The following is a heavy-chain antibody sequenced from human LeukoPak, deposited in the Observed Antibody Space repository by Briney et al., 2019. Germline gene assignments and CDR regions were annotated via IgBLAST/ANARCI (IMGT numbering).Heavy chain of an antibody. CDR3: ARDGGYCSGGSCQGFDP. D-gene: IGHD2-15*01. J-gene: IGHJ5*02. V-gene: IGHV4-31*03. Sequence: PPETLSLTCTVSGGSISSGGYYWSWIRQHPGKGLEWIGYIYYSGSTYYNPSLKSRVTISVDTSKNQFSLKLSSVTAADTAVYYCARDGGYCSGGSCQGFDPWGQGTLVTVSS. CDR1: GGSISSGGYY. CDR2: IYYSGST.